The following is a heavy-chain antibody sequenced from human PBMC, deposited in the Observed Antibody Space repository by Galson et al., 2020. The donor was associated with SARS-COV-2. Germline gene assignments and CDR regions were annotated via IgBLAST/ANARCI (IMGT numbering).Heavy chain of an antibody. D-gene: IGHD1-26*01. J-gene: IGHJ3*02. Sequence: SEPLSLTCAVPGESISSGFYWGWIRQPPGKALEWLANLYHSGITYYNPSLKSRVTISVDTSENQFSLNLNSVTASDTAMYYCAKVGQREGLAGAMDAFDIWGQGTMVTVSS. V-gene: IGHV4-38-2*01. CDR2: LYHSGIT. CDR3: AKVGQREGLAGAMDAFDI. CDR1: GESISSGFY.